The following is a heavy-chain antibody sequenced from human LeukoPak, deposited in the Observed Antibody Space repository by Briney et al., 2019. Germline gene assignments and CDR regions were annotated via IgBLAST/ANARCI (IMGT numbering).Heavy chain of an antibody. V-gene: IGHV1-2*02. D-gene: IGHD6-13*01. J-gene: IGHJ5*02. CDR1: GYTFTGYY. Sequence: ASVKVSCKASGYTFTGYYMHWVRQAPGQGLEWMGWINPNSGGTNYAQKFQGRVTMTRDTSISTAYMELSRLGSDDTAVYYCARVVRKIAAVWFDPWGQGTLVTVSS. CDR3: ARVVRKIAAVWFDP. CDR2: INPNSGGT.